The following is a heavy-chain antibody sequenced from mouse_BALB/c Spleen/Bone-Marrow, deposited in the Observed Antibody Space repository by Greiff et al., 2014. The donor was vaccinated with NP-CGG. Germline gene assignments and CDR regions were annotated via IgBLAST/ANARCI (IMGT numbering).Heavy chain of an antibody. CDR3: VRETTVVADFDY. D-gene: IGHD1-1*01. J-gene: IGHJ2*01. Sequence: EVKLVESGPDLVKPSQSLSLTCTVAGYSITSGYGWHWIRQFPGNKLEWMGYVHYSGSTNYNPSLQSRISITRDTSKNQFFLQLNSVTTEDTATYYCVRETTVVADFDYWGQGTTLTVPS. CDR1: GYSITSGYG. V-gene: IGHV3-1*02. CDR2: VHYSGST.